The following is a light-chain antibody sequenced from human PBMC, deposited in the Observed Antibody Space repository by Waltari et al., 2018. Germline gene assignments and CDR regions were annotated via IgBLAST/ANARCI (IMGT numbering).Light chain of an antibody. J-gene: IGLJ2*01. CDR3: AAWDDSLNSVL. CDR1: SSNIGSTS. CDR2: SDN. Sequence: QSVLTQPPSASGTPGQGVTISCSGRSSNIGSTSVNWYQRLPGTAPNLLIFSDNQRPSGVPDLFSCSKSGNSASLAISGLQSDDEAHYYCAAWDDSLNSVLFGGGTKLTVL. V-gene: IGLV1-44*01.